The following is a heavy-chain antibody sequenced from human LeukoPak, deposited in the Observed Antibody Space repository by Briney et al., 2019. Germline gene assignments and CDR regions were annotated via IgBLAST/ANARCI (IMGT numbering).Heavy chain of an antibody. D-gene: IGHD1-26*01. V-gene: IGHV4-38-2*01. CDR3: ARNSIPATNYYYYYMDV. CDR1: GYSISSGYY. Sequence: PSETLSLTCAVFGYSISSGYYWGWIRQPPGKGLEWIGSIYHSGSTYYNPSLKSRVTISVDTSKNQFSLKLSSVTAADTAVYYCARNSIPATNYYYYYMDVWGKGITVTVSS. J-gene: IGHJ6*03. CDR2: IYHSGST.